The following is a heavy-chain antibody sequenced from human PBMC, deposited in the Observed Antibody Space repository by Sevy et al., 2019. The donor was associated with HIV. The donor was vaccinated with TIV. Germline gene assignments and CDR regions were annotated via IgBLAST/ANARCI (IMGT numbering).Heavy chain of an antibody. CDR3: AKHKWSLARSTVTRTNTFDI. V-gene: IGHV4-4*07. D-gene: IGHD4-17*01. CDR1: GDSISSSY. J-gene: IGHJ3*02. CDR2: IFTRGGT. Sequence: SETLSLTCTVSGDSISSSYWSWIRQPAGKGLEWIGRIFTRGGTEYNASLKSRVTMSVDTSKNQLSLKLTSVTAADSAVYYCAKHKWSLARSTVTRTNTFDIWGPGTKVTVSS.